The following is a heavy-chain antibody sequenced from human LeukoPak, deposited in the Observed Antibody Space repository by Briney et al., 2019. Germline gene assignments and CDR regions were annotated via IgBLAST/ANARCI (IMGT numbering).Heavy chain of an antibody. D-gene: IGHD3-22*01. CDR2: IYYSGST. CDR3: AVQLYYYDSSGSGAFDI. J-gene: IGHJ3*02. Sequence: SQTLSLTCTVSGGSISSGGYYWSWIRQHPGKGLEWIGYIYYSGSTYYNPSLKSRVTISVDTSKNQFSLKLSSVTAADTAVYYCAVQLYYYDSSGSGAFDIWGQGTMVTVSS. V-gene: IGHV4-31*03. CDR1: GGSISSGGYY.